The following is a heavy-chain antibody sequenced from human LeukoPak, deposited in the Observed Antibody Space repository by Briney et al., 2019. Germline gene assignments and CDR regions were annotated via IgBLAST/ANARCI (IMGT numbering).Heavy chain of an antibody. CDR1: GFTFSSYA. D-gene: IGHD2-2*01. V-gene: IGHV3-30*04. CDR3: ARDNCGSTSCYHGY. Sequence: GRSLRLSCAASGFTFSSYAMHWVRQAPGKGLEWVAVISYDGSNKYYADSVKGRFTTSRDNSKNTLYLQMNSLRAEDTAVYYCARDNCGSTSCYHGYWGQGTLVTVSS. J-gene: IGHJ4*02. CDR2: ISYDGSNK.